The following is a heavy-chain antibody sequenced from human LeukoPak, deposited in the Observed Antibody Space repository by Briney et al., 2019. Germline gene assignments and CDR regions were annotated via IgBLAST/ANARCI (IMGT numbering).Heavy chain of an antibody. CDR2: INPNSGGT. CDR3: ARVGRTIRAFDI. Sequence: GASVKVSCKASGYTFTSYYMHWVRRAPGQGLEWMGWINPNSGGTNYAQKFQGWVTMTRDTSISTAYMELSRLRSDDTAVYYCARVGRTIRAFDIWAQGTMVTVSS. V-gene: IGHV1-2*04. D-gene: IGHD2-2*01. CDR1: GYTFTSYY. J-gene: IGHJ3*02.